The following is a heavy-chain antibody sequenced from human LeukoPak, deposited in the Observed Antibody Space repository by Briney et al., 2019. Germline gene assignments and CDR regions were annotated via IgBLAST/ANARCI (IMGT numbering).Heavy chain of an antibody. D-gene: IGHD3-3*01. CDR3: ARVIQPILALYMDV. CDR1: GFTFSSYA. CDR2: ISYDGSNK. Sequence: PGGSLRLSCAASGFTFSSYAMHWVRQAPGKGLEWVAVISYDGSNKYYADSVKGRFTISRDNSKNTLYLQMNSLRAEDTAVYYCARVIQPILALYMDVWGKGTTVTVSS. V-gene: IGHV3-30-3*01. J-gene: IGHJ6*03.